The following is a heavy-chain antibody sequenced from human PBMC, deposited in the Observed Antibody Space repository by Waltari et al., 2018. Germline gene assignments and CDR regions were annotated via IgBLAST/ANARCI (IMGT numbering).Heavy chain of an antibody. Sequence: VQLQESGPGLVKPSETLSLTCAVSGYSISSGYYWGWTRQPPGKGLEWVGRIKSKTDGGTTDYAAPVKGRFTISRDDSKNTLYLQMNNLRVEDTAVYYCASSLYGDYTQIWGRVFDYWGQGTLVTVSS. CDR1: GYSISSGYY. V-gene: IGHV3-15*01. D-gene: IGHD4-17*01. CDR3: ASSLYGDYTQIWGRVFDY. J-gene: IGHJ4*02. CDR2: IKSKTDGGTT.